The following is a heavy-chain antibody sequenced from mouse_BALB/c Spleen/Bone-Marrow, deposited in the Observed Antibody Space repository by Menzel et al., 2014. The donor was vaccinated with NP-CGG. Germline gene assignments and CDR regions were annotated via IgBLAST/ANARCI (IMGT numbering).Heavy chain of an antibody. Sequence: EVKLMESGGDLVKPGGSLKLSCAASGFTFSSYGMSWVRQTPDKRLEWVATISSGGSYTYYPDSVKGRFTISRDNAKNTLYLQMSSLESEDTAMYYCARRRDYYAMDYWGQGTSVTVSS. V-gene: IGHV5-6*02. CDR1: GFTFSSYG. CDR3: ARRRDYYAMDY. J-gene: IGHJ4*01. CDR2: ISSGGSYT.